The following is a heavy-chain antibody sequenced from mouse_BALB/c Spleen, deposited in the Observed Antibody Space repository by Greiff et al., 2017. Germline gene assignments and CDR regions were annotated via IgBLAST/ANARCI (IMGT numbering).Heavy chain of an antibody. CDR3: ARDRREYGNYEAMDY. J-gene: IGHJ4*01. CDR2: IWGDGST. V-gene: IGHV2-6-7*01. Sequence: VNLVESGPGLVAPSQSLSITCTVSGFSLTGYGVNWVRQPPGKGLEWLGMIWGDGSTDYNSALKSRLSISKDNSKSQVFLKMNSLQTDDTARYYCARDRREYGNYEAMDYWGQGTSVTVSS. D-gene: IGHD2-10*02. CDR1: GFSLTGYG.